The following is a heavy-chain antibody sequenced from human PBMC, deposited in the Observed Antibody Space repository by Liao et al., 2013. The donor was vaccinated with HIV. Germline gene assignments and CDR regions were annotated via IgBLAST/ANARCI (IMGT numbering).Heavy chain of an antibody. J-gene: IGHJ4*02. CDR2: IYHSGST. CDR3: ARGLDTVIYDY. CDR1: GKSFSGYY. Sequence: QVQLQQWGAGLLKPSETLSLTCAVYGKSFSGYYWTWIRQPPGKGLEWIGEIYHSGSTNYNPSLKSRVTISVDTSKNQFSLKLSSVTAADTAVYYCARGLDTVIYDYWGQGTLVTVSS. D-gene: IGHD4-17*01. V-gene: IGHV4-34*01.